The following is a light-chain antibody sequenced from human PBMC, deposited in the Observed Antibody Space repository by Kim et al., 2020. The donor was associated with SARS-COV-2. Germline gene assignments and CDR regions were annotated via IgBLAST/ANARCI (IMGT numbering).Light chain of an antibody. V-gene: IGKV1-39*01. CDR3: QQDFGSTLS. CDR2: AAS. J-gene: IGKJ4*01. Sequence: IRMTQSPSSLSASVGDRVTITCRASQSIRNDLNWYQQKPGRAPKLLIYAASTLQDGVPSRFSGSGSATEFTLTINNVQPDEFATYYCQQDFGSTLSFGGGTKVDIK. CDR1: QSIRND.